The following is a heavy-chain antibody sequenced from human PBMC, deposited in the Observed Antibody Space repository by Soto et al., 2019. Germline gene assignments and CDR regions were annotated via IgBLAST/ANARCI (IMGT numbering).Heavy chain of an antibody. CDR1: GGSISSGGYY. J-gene: IGHJ4*02. Sequence: SETLSLTCTVSGGSISSGGYYWSWIRQHPGKGLEWIGYIYYSGITYYNPSLKSRVTISVDTSKNQFSLKLSSVTAADTAVYYCARSPGYYFDYWGQGTLVTVSS. V-gene: IGHV4-31*03. CDR2: IYYSGIT. CDR3: ARSPGYYFDY.